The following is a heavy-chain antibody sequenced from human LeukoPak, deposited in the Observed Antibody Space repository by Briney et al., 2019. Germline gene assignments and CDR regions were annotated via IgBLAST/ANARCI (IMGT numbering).Heavy chain of an antibody. V-gene: IGHV3-23*01. D-gene: IGHD6-19*01. J-gene: IGHJ3*02. Sequence: PGGSLRLSCAASGFTFWRYGMTWVRQAPGKGLEWVSAMTGSGASTYYADSVKGRFTISRDNSKNTLYLQMNSLRAEDTAVYYCAKDRGAVAGFAFDIWGQGTMVTVSS. CDR1: GFTFWRYG. CDR3: AKDRGAVAGFAFDI. CDR2: MTGSGAST.